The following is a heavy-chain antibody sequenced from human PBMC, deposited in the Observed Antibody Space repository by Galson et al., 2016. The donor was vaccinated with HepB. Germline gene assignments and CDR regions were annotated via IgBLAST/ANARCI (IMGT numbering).Heavy chain of an antibody. CDR3: ARTAFCGGDCYSPFHFDS. CDR2: IYADGSA. CDR1: GGSITTKTYY. Sequence: SETLSLTCTVSGGSITTKTYYWGWMRQLPGRGLEWVGNIYADGSAYYNPSLKSRLTLSVDTSNNQFSLRLASVTAADTALYFCARTAFCGGDCYSPFHFDSWGQGTLVTVSS. V-gene: IGHV4-39*01. J-gene: IGHJ4*02. D-gene: IGHD2-21*02.